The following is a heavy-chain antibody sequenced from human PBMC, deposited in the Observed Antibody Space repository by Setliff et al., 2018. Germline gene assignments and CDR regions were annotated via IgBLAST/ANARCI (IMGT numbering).Heavy chain of an antibody. V-gene: IGHV4-39*02. CDR1: GGSINSMSYY. CDR2: IYHSGSS. Sequence: TLSLTCTVSGGSINSMSYYWGWIRQPPGKGLEWIGSIYHSGSSYYNPSLRSRVTISLDTSKNHFSLKLRSVTAEDSAVYYCASPGRDNLDSPFDAFDIWGQGTKVTVSS. CDR3: ASPGRDNLDSPFDAFDI. D-gene: IGHD3-3*01. J-gene: IGHJ3*02.